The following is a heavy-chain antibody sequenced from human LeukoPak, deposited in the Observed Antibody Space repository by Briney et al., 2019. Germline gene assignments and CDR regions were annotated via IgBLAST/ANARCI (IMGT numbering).Heavy chain of an antibody. CDR2: IKQDGSEK. D-gene: IGHD5-24*01. Sequence: PGRSLRLSCAASGFTFRSYAMHWVRQAPGKGLEWVANIKQDGSEKYYVDSVKGRFTISRDNAKNSLYLQMNSLRAEDTAVYYCARDGDDYDYYYYMDVWGKGTTVTVSS. V-gene: IGHV3-7*01. J-gene: IGHJ6*03. CDR3: ARDGDDYDYYYYMDV. CDR1: GFTFRSYA.